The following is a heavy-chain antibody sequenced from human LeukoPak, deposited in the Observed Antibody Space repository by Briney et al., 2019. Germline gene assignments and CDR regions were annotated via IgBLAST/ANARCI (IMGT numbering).Heavy chain of an antibody. Sequence: PSETLSLTCTVSGGSISSYYYSWIRQPPGKGLEWIGYISNSGSTNYNPSLKSRVTISVDTSKNQLSLKLSSVTAADTAVYYCARRAWNFDFWGQGTLVTVSS. CDR2: ISNSGST. CDR3: ARRAWNFDF. D-gene: IGHD1-1*01. J-gene: IGHJ4*02. CDR1: GGSISSYY. V-gene: IGHV4-59*08.